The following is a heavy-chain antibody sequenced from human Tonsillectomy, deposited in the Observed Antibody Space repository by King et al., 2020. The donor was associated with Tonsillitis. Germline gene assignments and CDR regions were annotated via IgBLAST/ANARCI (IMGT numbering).Heavy chain of an antibody. CDR2: IKRKSDGETT. CDR1: GFNFSNTW. D-gene: IGHD1-26*01. Sequence: VQLVESGGGLVKPGGSLRLSCEASGFNFSNTWMSWVRQAPGKGLEWVGRIKRKSDGETTDYTAPVRGRFTISRDDSKDTLYLQMSSLQSDDTAVYHCTTEVGRGGVWGKGTTVAVSS. J-gene: IGHJ6*04. CDR3: TTEVGRGGV. V-gene: IGHV3-15*01.